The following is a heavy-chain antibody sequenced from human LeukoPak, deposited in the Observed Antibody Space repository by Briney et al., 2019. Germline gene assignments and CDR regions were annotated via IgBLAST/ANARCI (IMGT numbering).Heavy chain of an antibody. D-gene: IGHD6-19*01. V-gene: IGHV4-59*11. J-gene: IGHJ5*02. Sequence: SESLSLTCTVSGDTIRSHYWTWIRQTPEKGLEWIGYISHSGSTNYNPTLKRRFTISVDTSKNQFYLKVESVTAADTAVYYCAREGVIGVAGTSFDPWGQGTLVTVSS. CDR2: ISHSGST. CDR1: GDTIRSHY. CDR3: AREGVIGVAGTSFDP.